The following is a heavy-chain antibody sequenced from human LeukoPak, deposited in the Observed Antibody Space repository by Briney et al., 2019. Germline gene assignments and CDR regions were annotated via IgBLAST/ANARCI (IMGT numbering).Heavy chain of an antibody. Sequence: KPSETLSLTCTVSGDSISSSSYYWGWIRQPPGKGLEWIGSICYSGSTYYNPSLKSRVTISVDTSKNQFSLKLSSVTAADTAVYYCARSGYRYGADALDIWGQGTMVTVSS. D-gene: IGHD5-18*01. CDR2: ICYSGST. CDR3: ARSGYRYGADALDI. CDR1: GDSISSSSYY. V-gene: IGHV4-39*07. J-gene: IGHJ3*02.